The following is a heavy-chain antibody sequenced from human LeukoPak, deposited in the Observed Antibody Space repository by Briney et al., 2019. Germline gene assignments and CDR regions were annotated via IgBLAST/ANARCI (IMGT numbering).Heavy chain of an antibody. D-gene: IGHD2-15*01. J-gene: IGHJ3*02. V-gene: IGHV3-21*01. CDR2: ISSSSSYI. Sequence: GGSLRLSCTAAGFTFSSYSMNWVRQAPGKGLEWVSSISSSSSYIYYADSVKGRFTISRDNAKNSLYLQMNSLRAEDTAVYYCARDLVVCSGGSCYSDAFDIWGQGTMVTVSS. CDR3: ARDLVVCSGGSCYSDAFDI. CDR1: GFTFSSYS.